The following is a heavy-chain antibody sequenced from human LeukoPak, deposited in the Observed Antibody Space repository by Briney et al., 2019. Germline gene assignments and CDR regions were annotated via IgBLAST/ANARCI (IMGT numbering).Heavy chain of an antibody. CDR1: GFTVSSNY. V-gene: IGHV3-53*01. CDR3: TRQIVATASIDD. CDR2: IYSGGST. Sequence: GGSLRLSCAASGFTVSSNYMSWVRQAPGKGLEWVSVIYSGGSTYYADSVKGRFTISRDDSKNTAYLQMNSLKVEDTAVYYCTRQIVATASIDDWGQGTLVTVSS. J-gene: IGHJ4*02. D-gene: IGHD5-12*01.